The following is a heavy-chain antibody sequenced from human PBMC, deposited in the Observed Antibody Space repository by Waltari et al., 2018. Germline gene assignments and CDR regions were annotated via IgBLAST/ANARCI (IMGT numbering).Heavy chain of an antibody. J-gene: IGHJ3*02. Sequence: QGQLVESGGVVVQPGRSPRLSCAASEPTFRGSACHGVRPAPGKGLEWVADIGYDGRSKNYADSVKGRFTISRDNSNLYLQMNSLRTEDTAVYYCARGRAYDFWSGYSAEPDAFDMWGQGTMVIVSS. D-gene: IGHD3-3*01. CDR1: EPTFRGSA. V-gene: IGHV3-30*04. CDR3: ARGRAYDFWSGYSAEPDAFDM. CDR2: IGYDGRSK.